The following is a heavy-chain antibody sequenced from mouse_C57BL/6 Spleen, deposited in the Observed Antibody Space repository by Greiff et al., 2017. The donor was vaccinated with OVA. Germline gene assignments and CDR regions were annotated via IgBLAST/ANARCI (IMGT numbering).Heavy chain of an antibody. Sequence: QVTLKVSGPGILQPSQTLSLTCSFSGFSLSTFGMGVGWIRQPSGKGLEWLAHIWWDDDKYYNPALKSRLTISKDTSKNQVFLKSANVDTADTATYYCARIAHYYGSSYWYFDVWGTGTTVTVSS. D-gene: IGHD1-1*01. CDR2: IWWDDDK. J-gene: IGHJ1*03. CDR1: GFSLSTFGMG. V-gene: IGHV8-8*01. CDR3: ARIAHYYGSSYWYFDV.